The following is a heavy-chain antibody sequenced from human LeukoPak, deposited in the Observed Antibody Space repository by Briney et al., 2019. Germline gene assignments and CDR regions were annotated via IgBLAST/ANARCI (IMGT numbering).Heavy chain of an antibody. CDR3: ARETTYYYDSSGYYYFDY. D-gene: IGHD3-22*01. J-gene: IGHJ4*02. CDR1: GFTFSSYS. V-gene: IGHV3-21*01. Sequence: GESLRLSRAASGFTFSSYSMNWVRQAPGKGLEWVSSISSSSSYIYYADSVKGRFTISRDNAKNSLYLQMNSLRAEDTAVYYCARETTYYYDSSGYYYFDYWGQGTLVTVSS. CDR2: ISSSSSYI.